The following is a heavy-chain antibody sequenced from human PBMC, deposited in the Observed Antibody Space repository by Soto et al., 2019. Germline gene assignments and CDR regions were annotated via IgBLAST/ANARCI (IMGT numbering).Heavy chain of an antibody. CDR3: ANFYYDSSGTTVGFDP. Sequence: QVQLVESGGGVVQPGRSLRLSCAASGFTFSNYAMHWVRQAPGKGLEWVAVISYDGSNKYYADSVKGRFTISRDNSKNTLYLQMNSLGAEDTAVYYCANFYYDSSGTTVGFDPWGQGTLVTVSS. CDR2: ISYDGSNK. J-gene: IGHJ5*02. D-gene: IGHD3-22*01. CDR1: GFTFSNYA. V-gene: IGHV3-30*18.